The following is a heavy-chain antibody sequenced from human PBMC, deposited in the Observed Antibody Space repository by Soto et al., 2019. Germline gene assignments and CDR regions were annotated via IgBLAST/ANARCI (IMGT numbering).Heavy chain of an antibody. J-gene: IGHJ6*02. V-gene: IGHV3-21*01. CDR3: ARDASVDYGSGSYYPYYYYYGMDV. D-gene: IGHD3-10*01. CDR2: ISSSSSYI. Sequence: PVGSLRLSCAASGFTFSSYSMNWVRQAPGKGLEWVSSISSSSSYIYYADSVKGRFTISRDNAKNSLYLQMNSLRAEDTAVYYCARDASVDYGSGSYYPYYYYYGMDVWGQGTTVTVS. CDR1: GFTFSSYS.